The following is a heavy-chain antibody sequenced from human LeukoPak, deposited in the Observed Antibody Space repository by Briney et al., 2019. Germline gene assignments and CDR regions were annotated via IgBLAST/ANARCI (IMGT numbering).Heavy chain of an antibody. Sequence: GGSLRLSCVASGFSSNNYAMSWVRQAPGKGLEWVSAISGSGGSTYYADSVKGRFTISRDNSKNTLYLQMNSLRAEDTAVYYCAKGGYDSSTNCFDYWGQGTLVTVSS. V-gene: IGHV3-23*01. CDR2: ISGSGGST. CDR1: GFSSNNYA. D-gene: IGHD3-22*01. CDR3: AKGGYDSSTNCFDY. J-gene: IGHJ4*02.